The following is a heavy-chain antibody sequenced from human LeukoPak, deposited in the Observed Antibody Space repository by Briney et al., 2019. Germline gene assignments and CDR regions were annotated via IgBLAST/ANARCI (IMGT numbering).Heavy chain of an antibody. CDR2: IYTSGST. CDR1: GGSISSGSYY. CDR3: ARDLYDILTGYYYYMDV. Sequence: SGTLSLTCTVSGGSISSGSYYWSWIRQPAGKGLEWIGRIYTSGSTNYNPSLKSRVTISVDTSKNQFSLKLSSVTAADTAVYYCARDLYDILTGYYYYMDVWGKGTTVTVSS. J-gene: IGHJ6*03. V-gene: IGHV4-61*02. D-gene: IGHD3-9*01.